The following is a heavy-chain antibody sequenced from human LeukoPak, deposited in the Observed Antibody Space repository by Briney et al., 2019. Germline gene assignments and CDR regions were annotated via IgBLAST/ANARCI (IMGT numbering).Heavy chain of an antibody. Sequence: SETLSLTCTLSGGSLSSGGYYWSWIRQHPGRGLEWIGYIYYSGSTYYNPSLKSRVTISVDTSKNQFSLKLSSVTAADTTVYYCARAHRDPEFFFDYWGQGTLVTVSS. CDR3: ARAHRDPEFFFDY. V-gene: IGHV4-31*03. J-gene: IGHJ4*02. D-gene: IGHD3-10*01. CDR1: GGSLSSGGYY. CDR2: IYYSGST.